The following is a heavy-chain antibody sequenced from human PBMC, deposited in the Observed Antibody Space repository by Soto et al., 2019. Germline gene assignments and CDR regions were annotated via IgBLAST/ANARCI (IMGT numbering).Heavy chain of an antibody. V-gene: IGHV3-72*01. CDR2: TRNKANSHTT. D-gene: IGHD4-17*01. Sequence: GGSLRLSCAASGFTFSDHYMDWVRQAPGKGLEWVGRTRNKANSHTTEYAASVKGRFTISRDDSKNSLYLQMNSLKIEDTAVYYCARATTVTDYWGQGTLVTVSS. CDR1: GFTFSDHY. CDR3: ARATTVTDY. J-gene: IGHJ4*02.